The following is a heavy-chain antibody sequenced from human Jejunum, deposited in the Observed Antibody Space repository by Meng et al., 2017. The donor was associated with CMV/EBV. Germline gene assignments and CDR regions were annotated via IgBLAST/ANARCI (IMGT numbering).Heavy chain of an antibody. Sequence: QGQLLQFGVEVNRPWSPVRLSCKSSGGVFNNYALTCVRQAPGQGLEWMGEIIAVLSTPNYAPKFQGIIIITAAATTDTTYMELSSLTSEDTADYFWARGFTNGWQPFDFWGQGTLVTVSS. D-gene: IGHD2-8*01. J-gene: IGHJ4*02. V-gene: IGHV1-69*12. CDR3: ARGFTNGWQPFDF. CDR1: GGVFNNYA. CDR2: IIAVLSTP.